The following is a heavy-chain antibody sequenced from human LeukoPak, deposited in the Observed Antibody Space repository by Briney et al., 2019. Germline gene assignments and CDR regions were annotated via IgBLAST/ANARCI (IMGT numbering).Heavy chain of an antibody. D-gene: IGHD3-9*01. Sequence: GGSLRLSRAASGFTFSSYWMSWVRQAPGKGLEWVANIKQDGSEKYYVDSVKGRFTISRDNAKNSLYLQMNSLRAEDTAVYYCASEYYDILTGYGYWGQGTLVTVSS. CDR1: GFTFSSYW. V-gene: IGHV3-7*01. CDR2: IKQDGSEK. CDR3: ASEYYDILTGYGY. J-gene: IGHJ4*02.